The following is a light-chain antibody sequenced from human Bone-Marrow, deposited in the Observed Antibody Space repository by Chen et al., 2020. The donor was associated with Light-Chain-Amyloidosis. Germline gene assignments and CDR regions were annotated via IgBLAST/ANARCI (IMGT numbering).Light chain of an antibody. J-gene: IGKJ1*01. Sequence: DIQMTQSPSTLSASLGDSVTITCRASQSISIYLAWYQQKPGTAPNLLIYRASNVQTGVPSRFSGSGSGTEFTLTISGLQPDDFATYYCQQYNTDFRTFGQGTKVEIK. CDR3: QQYNTDFRT. CDR2: RAS. V-gene: IGKV1-5*03. CDR1: QSISIY.